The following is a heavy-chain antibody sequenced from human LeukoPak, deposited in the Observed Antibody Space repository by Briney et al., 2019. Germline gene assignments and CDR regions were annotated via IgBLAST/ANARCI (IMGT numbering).Heavy chain of an antibody. V-gene: IGHV4-39*07. CDR3: ARNLKQWLYDWYFDL. D-gene: IGHD6-19*01. J-gene: IGHJ2*01. Sequence: SETLSLTCTVSNDSISSSSYYRGWIRQPPGKGLEWIGSIYYIGSTYYNPSLKSRVTISVDTSKNQFSLKLSSVTAADTAVYYCARNLKQWLYDWYFDLWGRGTLVTVSS. CDR1: NDSISSSSYY. CDR2: IYYIGST.